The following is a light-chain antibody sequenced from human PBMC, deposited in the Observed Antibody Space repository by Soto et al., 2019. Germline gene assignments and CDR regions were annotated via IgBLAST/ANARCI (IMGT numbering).Light chain of an antibody. CDR1: QSVSSSY. CDR3: QQYGSLIT. J-gene: IGKJ4*01. CDR2: GAS. V-gene: IGKV3-20*01. Sequence: EIVLTQSPGTLSLSPGETATLSCRASQSVSSSYLAWYQRKPGQAPRLLIHGASTRAAGISDRFSGSGSGTDFTLTISRLEPEDFAVYYCQQYGSLITFGGGTKVDIK.